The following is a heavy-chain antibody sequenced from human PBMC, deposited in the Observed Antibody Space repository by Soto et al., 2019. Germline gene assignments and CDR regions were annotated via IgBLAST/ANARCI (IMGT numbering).Heavy chain of an antibody. CDR1: GGTFSSYA. Sequence: QVQLVQSGAEVKKPGSSVKVSCKASGGTFSSYAISWVQQAPGQGLEWMGGIIPIFGTANYAQKFQGRVTITAHESTSTAYMELSSLRSEDTAVYYCARDDVDTAMPYGMDVWGQGTTVTVSS. CDR2: IIPIFGTA. V-gene: IGHV1-69*12. CDR3: ARDDVDTAMPYGMDV. J-gene: IGHJ6*02. D-gene: IGHD5-18*01.